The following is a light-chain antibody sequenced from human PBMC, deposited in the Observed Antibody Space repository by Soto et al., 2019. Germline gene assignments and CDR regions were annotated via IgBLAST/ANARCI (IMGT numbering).Light chain of an antibody. CDR1: QSVSSY. Sequence: SGGSGSLRAGRRATLYCRASQSVSSYLAWYQQKPGQAPRLLIYDASYRATGIPARFSGSGSGTDFTLTISRLEPEDLAVYYCQQRSNWPRTCGQGTKVDIK. J-gene: IGKJ1*01. V-gene: IGKV3-11*01. CDR3: QQRSNWPRT. CDR2: DAS.